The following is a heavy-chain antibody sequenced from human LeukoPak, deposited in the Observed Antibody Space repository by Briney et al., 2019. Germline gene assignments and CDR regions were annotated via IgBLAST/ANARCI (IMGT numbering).Heavy chain of an antibody. Sequence: GGSLRLSCAASGFTFSSYWMSWVRQAPGKGLEWVANIKQDGSEKYYVDSVKGRFTISRDNAKNSLYLQMNSLRAEDTAVYYCARAHQGIGEPPNYFDYWGQGALVTVSS. V-gene: IGHV3-7*04. D-gene: IGHD3-10*01. CDR1: GFTFSSYW. J-gene: IGHJ4*02. CDR3: ARAHQGIGEPPNYFDY. CDR2: IKQDGSEK.